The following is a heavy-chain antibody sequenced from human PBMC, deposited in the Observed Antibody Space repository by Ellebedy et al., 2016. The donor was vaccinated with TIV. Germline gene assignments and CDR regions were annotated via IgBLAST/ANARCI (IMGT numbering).Heavy chain of an antibody. J-gene: IGHJ4*02. Sequence: ASVKVSCKPSGYTFTSYSMHWVRQPPGQGLEWMGIINPSGGSASYAQKLQGRVTMTRDTSTRTVYMELSSLRSEDTALYYCATDLGTMVRGGTDYWGRGTLVTVSS. D-gene: IGHD3-10*01. CDR2: INPSGGSA. CDR1: GYTFTSYS. V-gene: IGHV1-46*04. CDR3: ATDLGTMVRGGTDY.